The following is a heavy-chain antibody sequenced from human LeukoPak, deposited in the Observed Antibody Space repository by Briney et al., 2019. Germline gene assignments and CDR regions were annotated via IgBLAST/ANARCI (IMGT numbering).Heavy chain of an antibody. CDR2: ISSSSSYI. V-gene: IGHV3-21*01. CDR3: ARGDSSSWAGNWFDP. CDR1: GFTLSSYS. D-gene: IGHD6-13*01. Sequence: GGSLRLSCAASGFTLSSYSMSWVRQAPGKGLEWVSSISSSSSYIYYADSVKGRFTISRDNAKNSLYLQMNSLRAEDTAVYYCARGDSSSWAGNWFDPWGRGTLVTVSS. J-gene: IGHJ5*02.